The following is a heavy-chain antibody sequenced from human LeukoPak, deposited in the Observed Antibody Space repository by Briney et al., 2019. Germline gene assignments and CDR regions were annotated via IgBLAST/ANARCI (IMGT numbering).Heavy chain of an antibody. CDR1: GFTFSSHW. CDR2: INSDGTGT. D-gene: IGHD3-3*01. CDR3: ARDRRHYDFWSGSHWFDP. Sequence: SGGSLRLSCAASGFTFSSHWMHWVRQAPGKGLVWVSRINSDGTGTSYADSVKGRFTISRDNARNTLYLQMNSLRVEDTAVYYCARDRRHYDFWSGSHWFDPWGQGTLVTVSS. J-gene: IGHJ5*02. V-gene: IGHV3-74*01.